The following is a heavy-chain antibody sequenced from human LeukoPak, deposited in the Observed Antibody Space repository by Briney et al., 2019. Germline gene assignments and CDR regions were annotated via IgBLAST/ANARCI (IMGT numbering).Heavy chain of an antibody. CDR2: ISSIGSTI. CDR3: ARDKGTYYYDSSPEGY. D-gene: IGHD3-22*01. V-gene: IGHV3-48*03. Sequence: GGSLRLSCAASGFTFSSYEMNWVRQAPGKGLEWVSYISSIGSTIYYADSVKGRFTISRDNAKNSLYLQMNSLRAEDTAVYYCARDKGTYYYDSSPEGYWGQGTLVTVSS. CDR1: GFTFSSYE. J-gene: IGHJ4*02.